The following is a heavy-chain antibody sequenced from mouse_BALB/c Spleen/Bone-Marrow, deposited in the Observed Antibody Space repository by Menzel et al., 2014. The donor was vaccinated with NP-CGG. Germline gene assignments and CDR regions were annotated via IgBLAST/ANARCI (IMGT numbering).Heavy chain of an antibody. CDR3: ARSADWYFDV. CDR1: GYSITSDYA. J-gene: IGHJ1*01. V-gene: IGHV3-2*02. Sequence: EVHLVESRPGLVKPSQSLSLTCTVTGYSITSDYAWNWIRQFPGNKLEWMDYISYSGSTSYNPSLKSRISITRDTSKNQFFLQLNSVTAEDTATYYCARSADWYFDVWGAGTTVTVSS. CDR2: ISYSGST.